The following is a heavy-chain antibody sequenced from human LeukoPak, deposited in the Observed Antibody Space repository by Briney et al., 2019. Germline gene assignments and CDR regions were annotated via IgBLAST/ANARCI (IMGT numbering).Heavy chain of an antibody. J-gene: IGHJ6*03. V-gene: IGHV4-59*11. D-gene: IGHD3-3*01. CDR3: ARGLIFGVVINYMDV. Sequence: SETLSLTCTVSGSSISSHYWSWIRQPPGKGLEWIGYIYYSGSTNYNPSLKSRVTISVDTSKNQFSLKLSSVTAADTAVYYCARGLIFGVVINYMDVWGKGTTVTVSS. CDR2: IYYSGST. CDR1: GSSISSHY.